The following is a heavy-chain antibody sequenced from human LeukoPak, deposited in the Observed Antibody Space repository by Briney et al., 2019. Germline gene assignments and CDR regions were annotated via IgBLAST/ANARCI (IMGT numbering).Heavy chain of an antibody. J-gene: IGHJ4*02. CDR2: IYYSGST. V-gene: IGHV4-59*01. CDR1: GGSFSGYY. Sequence: SETLSLTCAVYGGSFSGYYWSWIRQPPGKGLEWIGYIYYSGSTNYNPSLKSRVTISVDTSKNQFSLKLSSVTAADTAVYYCARNGGDFPYDIDYWGQGTLVTVSS. CDR3: ARNGGDFPYDIDY. D-gene: IGHD4-17*01.